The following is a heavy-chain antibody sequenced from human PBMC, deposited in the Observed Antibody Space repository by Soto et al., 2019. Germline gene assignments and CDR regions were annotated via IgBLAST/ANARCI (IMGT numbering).Heavy chain of an antibody. CDR1: GGSIGSYY. V-gene: IGHV4-59*01. Sequence: SETLSLTCTVSGGSIGSYYWSWIRQPPGKGLEWIGYIYYSGSTNYNPSLKSRVTISVDTSKNQFSLKLSSVTAADTAVYYCARDRGIVTYYFDYWGQGTLVTVSS. CDR3: ARDRGIVTYYFDY. J-gene: IGHJ4*02. CDR2: IYYSGST. D-gene: IGHD1-26*01.